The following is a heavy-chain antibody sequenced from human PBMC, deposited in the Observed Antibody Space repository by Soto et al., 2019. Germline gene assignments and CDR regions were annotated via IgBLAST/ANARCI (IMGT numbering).Heavy chain of an antibody. J-gene: IGHJ6*03. CDR2: ISSSGSTI. CDR1: GFTFSDYY. V-gene: IGHV3-11*01. Sequence: GGSLRLSCAASGFTFSDYYMSWIRQAPGKGLEWVSYISSSGSTIYYADSVKGRFTISRDNAKNSLYLQMNSLRAEDTAVYYCARIYSNWGYYYYYMDVWGKGTTVTVSS. D-gene: IGHD4-4*01. CDR3: ARIYSNWGYYYYYMDV.